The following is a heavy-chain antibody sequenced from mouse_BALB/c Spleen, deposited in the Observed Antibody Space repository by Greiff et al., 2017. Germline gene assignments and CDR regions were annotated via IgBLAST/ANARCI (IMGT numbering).Heavy chain of an antibody. Sequence: EVQLVESGGGLVQPGGSMKLSCVASGFTFSNYWMNWVRQSPEKGLEWVAEIRLKSNNYATHYAESVKGRFTISRDDSKSSVYLQMNNLRAEDTGIYYCTREVRWFAYWGQGTLVTVSA. CDR2: IRLKSNNYAT. CDR1: GFTFSNYW. J-gene: IGHJ3*01. CDR3: TREVRWFAY. D-gene: IGHD2-14*01. V-gene: IGHV6-6*02.